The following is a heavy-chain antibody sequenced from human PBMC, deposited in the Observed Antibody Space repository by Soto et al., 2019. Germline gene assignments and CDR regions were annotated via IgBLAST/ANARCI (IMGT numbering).Heavy chain of an antibody. J-gene: IGHJ4*03. D-gene: IGHD3-22*01. Sequence: EVSLRLSCAASGFTVRSNYMSWVRQAPGKGLEWASFIYSGGRTYYADSVKGRFTISRDNSKNTLYLQMNSLRAEYTAVYYCARGVGTTMIEHSDSYXRGQGTPFTIS. V-gene: IGHV3-53*01. CDR1: GFTVRSNY. CDR3: ARGVGTTMIEHSDSYX. CDR2: IYSGGRT.